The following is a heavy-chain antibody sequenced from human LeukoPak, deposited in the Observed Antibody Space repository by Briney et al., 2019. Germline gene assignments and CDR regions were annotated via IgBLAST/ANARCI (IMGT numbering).Heavy chain of an antibody. Sequence: GGSLRLPCAASAFTFSSYNMNWVRQAPGKGLEWVSSISSSSSYIYYADSVKGRFTISRDNAKNSLYLQMNSLRAEDTAVYYCARDLRFWSGYYYFWGQGTLVTVSS. D-gene: IGHD3-3*01. CDR2: ISSSSSYI. CDR1: AFTFSSYN. V-gene: IGHV3-21*01. CDR3: ARDLRFWSGYYYF. J-gene: IGHJ4*02.